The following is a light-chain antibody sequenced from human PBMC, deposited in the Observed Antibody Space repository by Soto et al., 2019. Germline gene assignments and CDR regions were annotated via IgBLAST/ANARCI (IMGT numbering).Light chain of an antibody. Sequence: TVMTQSPATLSVSPGERATLSCRASESVGSNLAWYQQRPGQAPRLLIFGASTRATGIPARFTGSGSGTDFTLTISSLQSEDFAIYYCQQYNNLPFTFGQGTRLE. V-gene: IGKV3-15*01. J-gene: IGKJ5*01. CDR1: ESVGSN. CDR3: QQYNNLPFT. CDR2: GAS.